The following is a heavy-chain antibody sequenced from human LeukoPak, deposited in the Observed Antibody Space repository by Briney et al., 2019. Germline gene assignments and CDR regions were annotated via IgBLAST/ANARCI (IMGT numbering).Heavy chain of an antibody. Sequence: GGSLRLFCAASGFTFSSYWMSWVRQAPGKGLEWVANIKQDGSEKYYIDSVEGRFTISKDNAKNSLYLQMNSLGAEDTAVYYCARDSRVRFRYYYYGMDVWGQGTTVTVSS. D-gene: IGHD3-3*01. CDR2: IKQDGSEK. CDR1: GFTFSSYW. V-gene: IGHV3-7*01. CDR3: ARDSRVRFRYYYYGMDV. J-gene: IGHJ6*02.